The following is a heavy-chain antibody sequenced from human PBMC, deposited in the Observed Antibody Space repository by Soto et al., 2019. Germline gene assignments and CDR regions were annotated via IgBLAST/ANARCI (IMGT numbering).Heavy chain of an antibody. CDR3: ARDPGYTTGPVADV. V-gene: IGHV4-31*03. D-gene: IGHD5-12*01. CDR2: IHYSGST. CDR1: GASITSGGYY. Sequence: SDTLSLTCTVSGASITSGGYYWSWIRQHPGKGLEWIGYIHYSGSTYYNPSLKSRVTISVDTSKSELSLQLTSVTAADTAVYYCARDPGYTTGPVADVWGEGTTVTLYS. J-gene: IGHJ6*04.